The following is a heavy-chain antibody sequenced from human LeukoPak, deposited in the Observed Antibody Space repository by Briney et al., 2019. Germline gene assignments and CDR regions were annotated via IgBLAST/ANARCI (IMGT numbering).Heavy chain of an antibody. D-gene: IGHD3-16*01. CDR1: GFTFSNYA. CDR2: ISYGGNRK. CDR3: AREEGGPGFDY. Sequence: PGGSLRLSCAASGFTFSNYAMHWVRQAPGKGLEWLAVISYGGNRKDFADSVKGRFTVSRDNSKNTLYLQMSSLRAEDTAVYYCAREEGGPGFDYWGQGTLLTVSS. J-gene: IGHJ4*02. V-gene: IGHV3-30-3*01.